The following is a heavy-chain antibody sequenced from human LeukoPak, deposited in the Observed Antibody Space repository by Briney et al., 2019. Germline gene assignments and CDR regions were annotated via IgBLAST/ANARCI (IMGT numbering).Heavy chain of an antibody. D-gene: IGHD1-1*01. CDR3: ARVQTGTTNWFDP. Sequence: GESLRLSCAASGFTLSAYWMSWVRQAPGKGPEWVANINRDGSGKYYVDSVRGRFTISRDNAKNSLYLQMNSLRAEDTAVYYCARVQTGTTNWFDPWGQGTLVTVSS. CDR2: INRDGSGK. V-gene: IGHV3-7*04. CDR1: GFTLSAYW. J-gene: IGHJ5*02.